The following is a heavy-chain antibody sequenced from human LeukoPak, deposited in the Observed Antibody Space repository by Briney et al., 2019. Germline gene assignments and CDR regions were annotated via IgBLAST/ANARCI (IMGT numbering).Heavy chain of an antibody. Sequence: SETLSLTCTVSGGALNSYYWSWIRQPPGQGLEWIGNIYDSGDTYYTPSLKSRVTMFVDTSKNQFSLKLSSVTAADTAVYYCARHGRPGYGGYENAFDIWGQGTMVTVSS. D-gene: IGHD5-12*01. J-gene: IGHJ3*02. CDR1: GGALNSYY. CDR3: ARHGRPGYGGYENAFDI. CDR2: IYDSGDT. V-gene: IGHV4-59*04.